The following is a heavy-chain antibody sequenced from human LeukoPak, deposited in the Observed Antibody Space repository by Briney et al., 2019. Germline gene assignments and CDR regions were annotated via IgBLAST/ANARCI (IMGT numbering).Heavy chain of an antibody. J-gene: IGHJ6*03. V-gene: IGHV3-21*01. CDR2: ISSSSSYI. Sequence: GGSLRLSCAASGFTFSSYSMNWVRQAPGKGLEWVSSISSSSSYIYYADSVKGRFTISRDNAKNSLYLQMNSLRAEDTPVYYCAKDSGWYYMDVWGKGTTVTVSS. CDR1: GFTFSSYS. CDR3: AKDSGWYYMDV. D-gene: IGHD6-19*01.